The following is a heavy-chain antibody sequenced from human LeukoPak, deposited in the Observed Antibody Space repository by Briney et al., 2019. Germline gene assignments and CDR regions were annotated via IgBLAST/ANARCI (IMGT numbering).Heavy chain of an antibody. CDR3: ARHITRLRPFDY. CDR2: IYYSVST. V-gene: IGHV4-39*01. Sequence: KPSETLSLTCTVSGGSISSSSYYSGWIRQPPGKGLEWIGSIYYSVSTYYNPSLKSRVTISVDTSKNQFSLKLSSVTAADTAVYYCARHITRLRPFDYWGQGTLVTVSS. J-gene: IGHJ4*02. D-gene: IGHD1-20*01. CDR1: GGSISSSSYY.